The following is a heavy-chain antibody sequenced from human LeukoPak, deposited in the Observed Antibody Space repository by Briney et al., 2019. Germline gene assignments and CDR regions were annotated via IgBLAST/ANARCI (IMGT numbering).Heavy chain of an antibody. CDR1: GGSISSGGYY. D-gene: IGHD2-8*01. J-gene: IGHJ4*02. CDR2: IYYSGRT. Sequence: PSETLSLTCTVSGGSISSGGYYWSWIRQHPGKGLECIGYIYYSGRTYYNPSLKSRVTISVDTSKNQFSLKLSSVTAADTAVYYCASGPRGANGVWLDYWGQGTLVTVSS. CDR3: ASGPRGANGVWLDY. V-gene: IGHV4-31*03.